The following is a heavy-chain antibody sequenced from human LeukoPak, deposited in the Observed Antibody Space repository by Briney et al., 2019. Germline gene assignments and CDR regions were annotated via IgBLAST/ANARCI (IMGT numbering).Heavy chain of an antibody. J-gene: IGHJ4*02. V-gene: IGHV3-53*01. Sequence: GGSLTLSCAAYGLTVSSEYLAWVRQAPGKGLEWISVIYGAGATYYADSVEGRFTISRDTYNNALYFQMNSLRVEDTAVYHCARLLPASRHYFDYWGRGTPVTVSS. CDR3: ARLLPASRHYFDY. D-gene: IGHD6-6*01. CDR2: IYGAGAT. CDR1: GLTVSSEY.